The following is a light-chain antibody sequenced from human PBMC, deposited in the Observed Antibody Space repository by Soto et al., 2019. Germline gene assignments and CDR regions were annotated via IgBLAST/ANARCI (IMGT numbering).Light chain of an antibody. Sequence: QSVLTQPPSVSGAPGQRVTISCTGSSSNIGAGYDVHWYQQLPGTAPKLLIYGNSNRPSGVPDRFSGSKSGTSASLAITGLRAEDEADYYCQSYDSRLSSWVFGGGTKVTVL. CDR2: GNS. CDR1: SSNIGAGYD. V-gene: IGLV1-40*01. J-gene: IGLJ3*02. CDR3: QSYDSRLSSWV.